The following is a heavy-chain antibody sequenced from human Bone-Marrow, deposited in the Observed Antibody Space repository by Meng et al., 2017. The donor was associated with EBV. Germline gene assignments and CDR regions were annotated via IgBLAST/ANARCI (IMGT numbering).Heavy chain of an antibody. CDR2: IYHSGST. CDR1: VDSIGSLNW. V-gene: IGHV4-4*02. D-gene: IGHD6-6*01. CDR3: AREGGFYSSSPDY. J-gene: IGHJ4*02. Sequence: QRKGSGPGSVRPSVTLSPTCTVSVDSIGSLNWWSWVRQSPGKGLEWIGEIYHSGSTNYNPSLKSRVTISVDEPKNQFSLKLTSVTAADTAVYYCAREGGFYSSSPDYWGPGTLVTVSS.